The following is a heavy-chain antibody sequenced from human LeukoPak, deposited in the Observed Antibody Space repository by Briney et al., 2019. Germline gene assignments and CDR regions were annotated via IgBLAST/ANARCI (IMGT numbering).Heavy chain of an antibody. CDR3: AKASYGSGSYLGLDY. D-gene: IGHD3-10*01. Sequence: GGSLRLSCAASGFTFDDYAMHWVRQAPGKGPEWVSGISWNSGSIGYADSVKGRFTISRDNAKNSLYLQMNSLRAEDTALYYCAKASYGSGSYLGLDYWGQGTLVTVSS. V-gene: IGHV3-9*01. J-gene: IGHJ4*02. CDR1: GFTFDDYA. CDR2: ISWNSGSI.